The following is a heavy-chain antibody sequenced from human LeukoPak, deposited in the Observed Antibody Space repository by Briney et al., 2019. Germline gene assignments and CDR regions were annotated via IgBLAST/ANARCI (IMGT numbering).Heavy chain of an antibody. V-gene: IGHV3-30*18. Sequence: GGSLRLSCAASGFTFSSYGMHWVRQAPGKGLEWVAVISYDGSNKYYADSVKGRFTISRDNSKNTLYLQMNSLRAEDTAVYYCAKDRFALVAPIDPWRQGTLVTVSS. D-gene: IGHD5-12*01. CDR2: ISYDGSNK. CDR1: GFTFSSYG. CDR3: AKDRFALVAPIDP. J-gene: IGHJ5*02.